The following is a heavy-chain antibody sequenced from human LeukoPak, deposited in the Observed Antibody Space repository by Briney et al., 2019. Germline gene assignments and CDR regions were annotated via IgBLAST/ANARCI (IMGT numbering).Heavy chain of an antibody. CDR3: ARDTPTALRAFDY. CDR2: ISSSASTI. Sequence: GSLRLSCAASGFPFSSYTMNWVRQAPGKGLEWVSYISSSASTIYYADSVKGRFTISRDNAKNSLYLQMNSLRAEDTAVYYCARDTPTALRAFDYWGQGTLVTVSS. CDR1: GFPFSSYT. J-gene: IGHJ4*02. V-gene: IGHV3-48*04.